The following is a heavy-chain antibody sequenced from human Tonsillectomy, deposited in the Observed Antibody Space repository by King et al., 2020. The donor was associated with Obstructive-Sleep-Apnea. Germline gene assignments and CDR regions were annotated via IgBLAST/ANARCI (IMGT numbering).Heavy chain of an antibody. CDR3: AKSEVATIGY. Sequence: QVQLVESGGGVVQPGRSLRLSCAASGFTFSDSGFHWVRQAPGKGLQWVAVISYDGEKDYYPDSVKGRLTVSRDNSKNTLYLQMNSLRPDDTAIYYCAKSEVATIGYWGRGTLVTVSS. J-gene: IGHJ4*02. CDR2: ISYDGEKD. D-gene: IGHD5-12*01. V-gene: IGHV3-30*18. CDR1: GFTFSDSG.